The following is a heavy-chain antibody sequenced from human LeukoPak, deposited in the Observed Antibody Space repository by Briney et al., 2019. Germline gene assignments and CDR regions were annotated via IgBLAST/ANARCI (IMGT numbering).Heavy chain of an antibody. D-gene: IGHD3-10*01. V-gene: IGHV4-61*02. CDR2: IYSSGRT. J-gene: IGHJ4*02. Sequence: SETLSLTCTVSGDSITSGRYYWSWIRQPAGKGLEWIGRIYSSGRTNYNPSLKSRVTISIDTSKNQFSLRLSSVTAADTAVHYCARDNLNYGSGSYYSDYWGQGTLSPSPQ. CDR3: ARDNLNYGSGSYYSDY. CDR1: GDSITSGRYY.